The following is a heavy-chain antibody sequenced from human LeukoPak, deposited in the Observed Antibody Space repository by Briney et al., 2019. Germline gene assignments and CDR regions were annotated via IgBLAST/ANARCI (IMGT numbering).Heavy chain of an antibody. D-gene: IGHD1-14*01. CDR3: ARHWTGTKSFDY. Sequence: PGGSLRLSCAASGFTFSTYAMSWVRQAPGTGLEWVSAFGGGGNTYYADSVKGRFTISRDNSKNTLYLQMNSLRVEDTAVCYCARHWTGTKSFDYWGQGTLVTVSS. CDR1: GFTFSTYA. V-gene: IGHV3-23*01. CDR2: FGGGGNT. J-gene: IGHJ4*02.